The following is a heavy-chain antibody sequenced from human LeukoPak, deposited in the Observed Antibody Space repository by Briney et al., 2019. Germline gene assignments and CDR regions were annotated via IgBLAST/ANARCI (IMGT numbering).Heavy chain of an antibody. Sequence: GGSLRLSCAASGFTVSSNYMSWVRQAPGKGLEWVGRTRNKANSYTTEYAASVKGRFTISRDDSKNSLYLQMNSLKTEDTAVYYCARVGSGSLDYWGQGTLVTVSS. CDR1: GFTVSSNY. V-gene: IGHV3-72*01. CDR3: ARVGSGSLDY. D-gene: IGHD3-10*01. CDR2: TRNKANSYTT. J-gene: IGHJ4*02.